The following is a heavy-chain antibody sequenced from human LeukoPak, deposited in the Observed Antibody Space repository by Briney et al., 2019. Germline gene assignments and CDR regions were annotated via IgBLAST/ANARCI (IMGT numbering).Heavy chain of an antibody. J-gene: IGHJ4*02. CDR1: GGSISHYY. Sequence: SETLSLTCTVSGGSISHYYWNWIRQPPGKGLEWIGYIYYTGSTNYNPSLKSRVTISIDTSENHFSLKLTSLTTADTAVYYCARGYYDSPFDYWGQGTLVTVSS. V-gene: IGHV4-59*01. CDR3: ARGYYDSPFDY. CDR2: IYYTGST. D-gene: IGHD3-22*01.